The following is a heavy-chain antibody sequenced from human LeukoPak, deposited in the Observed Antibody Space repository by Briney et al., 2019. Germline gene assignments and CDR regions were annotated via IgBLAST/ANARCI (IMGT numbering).Heavy chain of an antibody. J-gene: IGHJ4*02. CDR3: AKDILTYYYGTSGYYFDY. D-gene: IGHD3-3*01. V-gene: IGHV3-23*01. Sequence: QAGGSLRLSYAASGFTFDNHAMTWVRQAPGKGLEWVSVITGSGDARYYADSVKGRFTISRDNSKNTLHLQMNTLRVEDTALYYCAKDILTYYYGTSGYYFDYWGQGTLVTVSS. CDR2: ITGSGDAR. CDR1: GFTFDNHA.